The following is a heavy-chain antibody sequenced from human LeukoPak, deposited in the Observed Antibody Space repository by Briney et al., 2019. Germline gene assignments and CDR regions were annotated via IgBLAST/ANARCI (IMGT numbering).Heavy chain of an antibody. V-gene: IGHV3-74*01. CDR2: INNDGTAT. D-gene: IGHD1-1*01. Sequence: GSLRLSCAASGFTFSAYWMQWGRHVAGEGLVWVSRINNDGTATFFADSVKGRFTISRDNAKNTLYLQMDSLRAEDTAMYYCAREILEPGKTHEYWGQGTLVTVSS. J-gene: IGHJ4*02. CDR3: AREILEPGKTHEY. CDR1: GFTFSAYW.